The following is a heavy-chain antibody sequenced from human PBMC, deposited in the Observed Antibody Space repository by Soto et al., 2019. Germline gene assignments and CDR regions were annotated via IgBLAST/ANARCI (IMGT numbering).Heavy chain of an antibody. CDR1: GYSFSDYG. Sequence: QVQLVQSGAEVKKPGASLKVSCQASGYSFSDYGIAWVRQAPGQGLAWVGWISTYNGNTNYAQKFRGRVTMTTDTSANTAYMELRSLRSDDTAMYYCARYGYSSGWYLGTGMDVWGQWTPVTVSS. J-gene: IGHJ6*02. V-gene: IGHV1-18*04. CDR3: ARYGYSSGWYLGTGMDV. D-gene: IGHD6-19*01. CDR2: ISTYNGNT.